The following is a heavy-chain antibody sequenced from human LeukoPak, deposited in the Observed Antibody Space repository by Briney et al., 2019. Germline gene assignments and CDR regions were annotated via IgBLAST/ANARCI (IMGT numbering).Heavy chain of an antibody. CDR3: AKDDYGDYVGESFFDY. D-gene: IGHD4-17*01. CDR1: GFTFSSYA. Sequence: GGSLRLSCAASGFTFSSYAMSWVRQAPGKGLEWVSAISDRGGSTYYADSVKGRFTISRDNSKNTLYLQMNSLRAEDTAVYYCAKDDYGDYVGESFFDYWGQGTLVTVSS. V-gene: IGHV3-23*01. CDR2: ISDRGGST. J-gene: IGHJ4*02.